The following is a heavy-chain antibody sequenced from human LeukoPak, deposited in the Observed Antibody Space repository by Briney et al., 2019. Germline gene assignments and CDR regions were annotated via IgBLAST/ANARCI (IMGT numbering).Heavy chain of an antibody. CDR2: INQDGSEK. Sequence: GGSLTLSCAVSGFTFSSYWMSWVRQPPRKGLEWVGNINQDGSEKYYVDSVKRGFTNSRDNAKNSLYQQMSSLGAEDTAVYYCARHLTMVRRVLHYYGMDVWGEGATVTVSS. V-gene: IGHV3-7*01. D-gene: IGHD3-10*01. CDR3: ARHLTMVRRVLHYYGMDV. CDR1: GFTFSSYW. J-gene: IGHJ6*02.